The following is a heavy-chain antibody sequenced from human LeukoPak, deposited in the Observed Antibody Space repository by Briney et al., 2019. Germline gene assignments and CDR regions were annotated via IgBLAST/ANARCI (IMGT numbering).Heavy chain of an antibody. Sequence: GGSLRLSCAASGFTFTNAWMSWVRQAPGKGLEWVSYISSSGDMIYYADSVKGRFTISRDNAKNSLYMQMNSLRVEDTAVYYCARDLVGQEVYFDQWGQGTLVIVSS. J-gene: IGHJ4*02. V-gene: IGHV3-48*01. D-gene: IGHD2-8*01. CDR2: ISSSGDMI. CDR1: GFTFTNAW. CDR3: ARDLVGQEVYFDQ.